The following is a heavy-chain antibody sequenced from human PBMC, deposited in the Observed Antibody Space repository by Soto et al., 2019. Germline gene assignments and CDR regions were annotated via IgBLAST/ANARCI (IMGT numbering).Heavy chain of an antibody. CDR1: GFTFSSYG. D-gene: IGHD3-3*01. CDR3: AKGAPYYDFWSGYQGFDY. Sequence: QVQLVESGGGVVQPGRSLRLSCAASGFTFSSYGMHWVRQAPGKGLEWVAVISYDGSNKYYADSVKGRFTISRDNSKNTLYLQMNSLRAEDTAVYYCAKGAPYYDFWSGYQGFDYWGQGTLVTVSS. V-gene: IGHV3-30*18. J-gene: IGHJ4*02. CDR2: ISYDGSNK.